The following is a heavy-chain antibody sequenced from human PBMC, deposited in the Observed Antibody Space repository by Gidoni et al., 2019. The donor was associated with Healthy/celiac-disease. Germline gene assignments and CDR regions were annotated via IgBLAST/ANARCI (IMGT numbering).Heavy chain of an antibody. V-gene: IGHV4-39*01. D-gene: IGHD6-19*01. Sequence: QLQLQESGPGLVKPSETLSLTCTVSGGSIRSSSYYWGWIRQPPGKGLEWIGSIYYSGSTYYNPSLKSRVTISVDTSKNQFSLKLSSVTAADTAVYYCARLGSSGWYNGLDYWGQGTLVTVSS. CDR2: IYYSGST. CDR1: GGSIRSSSYY. CDR3: ARLGSSGWYNGLDY. J-gene: IGHJ4*02.